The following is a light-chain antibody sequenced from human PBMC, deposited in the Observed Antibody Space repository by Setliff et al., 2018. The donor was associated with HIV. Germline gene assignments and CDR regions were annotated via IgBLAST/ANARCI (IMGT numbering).Light chain of an antibody. CDR1: SNDVGRYKY. J-gene: IGLJ2*01. CDR3: CTYAGTSSLI. Sequence: QSALTQPRSVSGSPGQSVTISCTGSSNDVGRYKYVSWYQQRPGKAPKTMIYEVTKRPSGVPDRFSGSRSGNTASLTISGLQAEDEADYYCCTYAGTSSLIFGGGTKGTVL. CDR2: EVT. V-gene: IGLV2-11*01.